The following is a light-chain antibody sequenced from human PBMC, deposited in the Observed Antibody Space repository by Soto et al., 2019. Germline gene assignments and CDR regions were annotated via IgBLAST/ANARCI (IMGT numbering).Light chain of an antibody. CDR1: QSVGSN. V-gene: IGKV3-15*01. CDR2: DAS. Sequence: EIVMTQSPATLSVSPGERVTLSCRASQSVGSNLAWYQQKPGQAPRLFIYDASTRATGIPARFSGSGSGTEFTLTISSLQSEDFAVYYCQQYKNWPPLTFGGGTKVEIK. J-gene: IGKJ4*01. CDR3: QQYKNWPPLT.